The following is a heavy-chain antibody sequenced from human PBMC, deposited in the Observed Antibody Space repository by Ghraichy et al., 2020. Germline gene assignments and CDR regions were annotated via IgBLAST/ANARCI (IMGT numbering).Heavy chain of an antibody. D-gene: IGHD4-23*01. CDR2: INHSGST. Sequence: TLSLTCAVYGGSFSGYYWSWIRQPPGKGLEWIGEINHSGSTNYNPSLKSRVTISVDTSKNQFSLKLSSVTAADTAVYYCASRDYGGLGGMDVWGQGTTVTVSS. V-gene: IGHV4-34*01. J-gene: IGHJ6*02. CDR3: ASRDYGGLGGMDV. CDR1: GGSFSGYY.